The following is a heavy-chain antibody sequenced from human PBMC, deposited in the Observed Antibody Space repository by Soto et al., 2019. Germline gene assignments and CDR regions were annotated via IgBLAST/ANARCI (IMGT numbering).Heavy chain of an antibody. V-gene: IGHV3-7*03. Sequence: EVQLVASGGGLVQPGGSLTLSCAASGFTLNNYWMSWVRQAPGKGLEWVANIKEDGSEKYYVDSVKGRFTISRDNTKNSLYLQMNSLRADDTAVYYCARVIVNRWFDYWGQGTMVTVSS. J-gene: IGHJ4*02. CDR2: IKEDGSEK. D-gene: IGHD2-21*01. CDR3: ARVIVNRWFDY. CDR1: GFTLNNYW.